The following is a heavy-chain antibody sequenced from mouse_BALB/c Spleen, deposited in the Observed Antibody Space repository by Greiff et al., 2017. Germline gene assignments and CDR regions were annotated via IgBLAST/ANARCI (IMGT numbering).Heavy chain of an antibody. V-gene: IGHV14-3*02. CDR3: ARDYYGNYGDD. CDR1: GFNIKDTY. D-gene: IGHD2-1*01. CDR2: IDPANGNT. Sequence: EVQLQQSGAELVKPGASVKLSCTASGFNIKDTYMHWVKQRPEQGLEWIGRIDPANGNTKYDPKFQGKATITADTSSNTAYLQLSSLTSEDTAVYYCARDYYGNYGDDWGQGTTLTVSS. J-gene: IGHJ2*01.